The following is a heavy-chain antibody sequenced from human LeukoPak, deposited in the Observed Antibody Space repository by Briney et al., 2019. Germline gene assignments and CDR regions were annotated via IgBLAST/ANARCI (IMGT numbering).Heavy chain of an antibody. J-gene: IGHJ4*02. CDR3: AKDRGRYGFWSGCDY. D-gene: IGHD3-3*01. V-gene: IGHV3-11*04. Sequence: GGSLRLSCAASGFTFSDYYMSWIRQAPGKGLEWVSYISSSGSTIYYADSVKGRFTISRDSSKNTLSLQMNSLRAEDTAVYYCAKDRGRYGFWSGCDYWGQGTLVTVSS. CDR2: ISSSGSTI. CDR1: GFTFSDYY.